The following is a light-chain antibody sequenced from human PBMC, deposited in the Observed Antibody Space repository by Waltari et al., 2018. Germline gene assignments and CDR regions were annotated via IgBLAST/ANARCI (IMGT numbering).Light chain of an antibody. CDR1: QIVSRT. Sequence: SCRASQIVSRTLPCNKQKPGQAPRRLIYGASTRATGIPERFSGGGSGTDFSRTISRLEPEDFAVYYCQHYVRLPATFGQGTKVEIK. J-gene: IGKJ1*01. V-gene: IGKV3-20*01. CDR3: QHYVRLPAT. CDR2: GAS.